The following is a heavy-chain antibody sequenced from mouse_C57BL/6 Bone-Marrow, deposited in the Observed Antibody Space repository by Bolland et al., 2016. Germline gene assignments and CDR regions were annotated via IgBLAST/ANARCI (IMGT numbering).Heavy chain of an antibody. V-gene: IGHV1-9*01. Sequence: GSTNYNEKFKGKATFTADTSSNTAYMQLSSLTTEDSAIYYCARSYYYGRDYWGQGTT. CDR3: ARSYYYGRDY. D-gene: IGHD1-1*01. CDR2: GST. J-gene: IGHJ2*01.